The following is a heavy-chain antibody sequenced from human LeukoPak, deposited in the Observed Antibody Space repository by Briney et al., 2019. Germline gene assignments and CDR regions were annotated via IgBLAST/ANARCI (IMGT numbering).Heavy chain of an antibody. CDR2: INHSGST. CDR1: GGPFSGYY. D-gene: IGHD2-2*01. CDR3: ARRRRGYCSSTSCPFDY. J-gene: IGHJ4*02. Sequence: PSETLSLTCAVYGGPFSGYYWSWIRQPPGKGLEWIGEINHSGSTNYNPSLKSRVTISVDTSKNQFSLKLSSVTAADTAVYYCARRRRGYCSSTSCPFDYWGQGTLVTVSS. V-gene: IGHV4-34*01.